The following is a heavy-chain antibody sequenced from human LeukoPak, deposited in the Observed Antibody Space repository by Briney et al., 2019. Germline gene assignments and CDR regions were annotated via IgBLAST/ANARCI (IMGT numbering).Heavy chain of an antibody. CDR1: GGSISSSSYY. CDR2: IYYSGST. CDR3: ARRYGWFDP. J-gene: IGHJ5*02. D-gene: IGHD3-9*01. Sequence: SETLSLTCTVSGGSISSSSYYWGWIRQPPGKGLEWIGSIYYSGSTYYNPSLKSRVTISVDTSKNQSSLKLSSVTAADTAVYYCARRYGWFDPWGQGTLVTVSS. V-gene: IGHV4-39*07.